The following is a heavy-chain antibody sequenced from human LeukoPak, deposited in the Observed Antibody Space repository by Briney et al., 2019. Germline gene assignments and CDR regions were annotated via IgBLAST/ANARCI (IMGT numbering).Heavy chain of an antibody. J-gene: IGHJ3*02. CDR3: ASAYDYYESRAFDI. CDR2: ISSNGGNT. CDR1: GFTFSNYA. V-gene: IGHV3-64*01. Sequence: GGSLRLSCAASGFTFSNYATSWVRQAPGKGLEYVSAISSNGGNTYYANSVKGRFTISRDSSKNTLYLQMGSLRADDMAVYFCASAYDYYESRAFDIWGQGTMVTVSS. D-gene: IGHD3-22*01.